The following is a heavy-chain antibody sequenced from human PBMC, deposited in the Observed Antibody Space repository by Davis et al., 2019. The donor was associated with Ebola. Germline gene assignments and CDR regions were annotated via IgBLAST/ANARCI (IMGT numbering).Heavy chain of an antibody. CDR2: IRSKANSYAT. J-gene: IGHJ4*02. CDR3: TTDREVVPAAVDY. Sequence: GESLKISCAASGFTFSGSAMHWVRQASGKGLEWVGRIRSKANSYATAYAASVKGRFTISRDDSKNTAYLQMNSLETEDTAVYYCTTDREVVPAAVDYWGQGTLVTVSS. V-gene: IGHV3-73*01. D-gene: IGHD2-2*01. CDR1: GFTFSGSA.